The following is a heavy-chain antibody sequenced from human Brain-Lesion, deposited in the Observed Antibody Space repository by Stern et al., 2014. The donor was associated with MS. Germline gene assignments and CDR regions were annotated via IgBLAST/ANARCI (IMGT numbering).Heavy chain of an antibody. CDR1: GYIFTGYY. V-gene: IGHV1-2*02. J-gene: IGHJ6*02. Sequence: QVQLGQSGAEVKKPGASVKVSCKTSGYIFTGYYIHWVRQAPGQGLEWVAWINPNTGGTKYAQKFQGRVTMSRDTSISTAYVELSSLTSDDTAVYDCARDQRGITIFGVVTDYYYLGMDVWGQGTTVTVSS. CDR2: INPNTGGT. D-gene: IGHD3-3*01. CDR3: ARDQRGITIFGVVTDYYYLGMDV.